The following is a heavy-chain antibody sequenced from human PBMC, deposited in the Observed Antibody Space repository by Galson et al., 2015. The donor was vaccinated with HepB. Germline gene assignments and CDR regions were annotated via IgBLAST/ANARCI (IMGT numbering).Heavy chain of an antibody. CDR2: ISAYNGNT. Sequence: SVKVSCKATGYNFISYGITWVRQAPGQGLEWMGWISAYNGNTNYAQNFQGRLTMTTDTATSTAYMELRSLRSDDTAVYYCARVGTLPQPVNWVGPWGQGTLVTVSS. CDR1: GYNFISYG. CDR3: ARVGTLPQPVNWVGP. V-gene: IGHV1-18*01. J-gene: IGHJ5*02. D-gene: IGHD1-7*01.